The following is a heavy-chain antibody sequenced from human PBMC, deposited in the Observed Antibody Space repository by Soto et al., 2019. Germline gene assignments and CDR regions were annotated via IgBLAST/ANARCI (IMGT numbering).Heavy chain of an antibody. V-gene: IGHV3-30*18. Sequence: GGSLRLSCAASGFTFSSYGMHWVRQAPGKGLEWVAVISYDGSNKYYADSVKGRFTISRDNSKNTLYLQMNSLRAEDTAVYYCAKAPIQLWLGGYFDXWGQGTLVTVSX. CDR1: GFTFSSYG. CDR3: AKAPIQLWLGGYFDX. CDR2: ISYDGSNK. J-gene: IGHJ4*02. D-gene: IGHD5-18*01.